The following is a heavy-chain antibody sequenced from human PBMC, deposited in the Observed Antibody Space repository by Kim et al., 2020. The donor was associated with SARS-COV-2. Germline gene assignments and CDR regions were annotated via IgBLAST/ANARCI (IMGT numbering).Heavy chain of an antibody. J-gene: IGHJ4*02. V-gene: IGHV3-30*18. CDR1: GFTFSGYG. CDR2: ISYDGSKK. CDR3: AKDVCTSTSCLFDY. Sequence: GGSLRLSCAASGFTFSGYGMHWVRQAPGKGLEWVAIISYDGSKKYYADSVKGRFTIPRDNSKNTVSLQMNSLRAEDTAVYYCAKDVCTSTSCLFDYWGQGTRVIVSS. D-gene: IGHD2-2*01.